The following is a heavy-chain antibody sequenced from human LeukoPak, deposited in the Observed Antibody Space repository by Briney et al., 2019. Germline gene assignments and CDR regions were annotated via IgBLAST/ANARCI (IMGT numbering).Heavy chain of an antibody. D-gene: IGHD3-9*01. J-gene: IGHJ6*03. CDR2: ISGSGGST. CDR1: GFTFSSYA. Sequence: GGSLRLSCAASGFTFSSYAMSWVRQAPGKGLEWVSAISGSGGSTYYADSVKGRFTISGDNSKNTLYLQMNSLRAEDTAVYYCAKDLTAWDYYYYMDVWGKGTTVTVSS. V-gene: IGHV3-23*01. CDR3: AKDLTAWDYYYYMDV.